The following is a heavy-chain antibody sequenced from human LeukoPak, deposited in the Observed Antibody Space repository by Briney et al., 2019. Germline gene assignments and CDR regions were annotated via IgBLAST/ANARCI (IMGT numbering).Heavy chain of an antibody. CDR3: ARPRRDGYINAFDI. D-gene: IGHD5-24*01. CDR1: GGSISSYY. J-gene: IGHJ3*02. Sequence: PSETLSLTCTVSGGSISSYYWSWIRQPPGKGLEWIGYIYYSGSTNYNPSLKSRVTILVDTSKNQFSLKPSSVTAADTAVYYCARPRRDGYINAFDIWGQGTMVTVSS. CDR2: IYYSGST. V-gene: IGHV4-59*08.